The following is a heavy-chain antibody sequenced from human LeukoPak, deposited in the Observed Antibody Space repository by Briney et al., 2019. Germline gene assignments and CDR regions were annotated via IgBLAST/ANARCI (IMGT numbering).Heavy chain of an antibody. CDR2: ISGSGGST. V-gene: IGHV3-23*01. CDR3: AKALTWGVYGGNSGIGLDY. J-gene: IGHJ4*02. D-gene: IGHD4-23*01. CDR1: GFTFSSYG. Sequence: GGSLRLSCAASGFTFSSYGMSWVRQAPGKGLEWVSAISGSGGSTYYADSVKGRFTISRDNSKNTLYLQMNSLRAEDTAVYYCAKALTWGVYGGNSGIGLDYWGQGTLVTVSS.